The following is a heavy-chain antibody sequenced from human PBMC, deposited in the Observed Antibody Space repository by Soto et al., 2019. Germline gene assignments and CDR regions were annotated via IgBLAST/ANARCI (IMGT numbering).Heavy chain of an antibody. J-gene: IGHJ4*02. Sequence: GGSLRLACAASGFTFSNYAMTWVRQGPGKGLEWVSGISGSGGRSYYADSVKGRFTISRDNSKSTLYLQMNSLRAEDTAVYYCAKAYFVWSSEQPYYFDYWGQGTLVTVS. CDR3: AKAYFVWSSEQPYYFDY. CDR1: GFTFSNYA. CDR2: ISGSGGRS. V-gene: IGHV3-23*01. D-gene: IGHD3-16*01.